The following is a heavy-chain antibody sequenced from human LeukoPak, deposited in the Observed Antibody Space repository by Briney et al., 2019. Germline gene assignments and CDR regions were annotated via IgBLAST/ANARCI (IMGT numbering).Heavy chain of an antibody. CDR3: VRGITMIDY. Sequence: GGSLRLSCAASGFIFNNYAMSWVRQAPGKGLEWVAVIWYDGSNKYYADSVKGRFTISRDNSKNTLYLQMNSLRAEDTAVYYCVRGITMIDYWGRGTLVTVSS. D-gene: IGHD3-22*01. CDR2: IWYDGSNK. J-gene: IGHJ4*02. V-gene: IGHV3-33*08. CDR1: GFIFNNYA.